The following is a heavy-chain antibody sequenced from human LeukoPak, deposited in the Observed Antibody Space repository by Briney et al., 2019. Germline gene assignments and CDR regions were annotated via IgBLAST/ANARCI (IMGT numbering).Heavy chain of an antibody. D-gene: IGHD3-16*02. V-gene: IGHV3-30*04. CDR2: ISYDGSNK. CDR1: GFTFSSYA. CDR3: ARVLTSLGELSRPGEVDY. Sequence: PGGSLRLSCAASGFTFSSYAMHWVRQAPGKGLEWVAVISYDGSNKYYADSVKGRFTISRDNSKNTLYLQMNSLRAEDTAVYYCARVLTSLGELSRPGEVDYWGQGTLVTVSS. J-gene: IGHJ4*02.